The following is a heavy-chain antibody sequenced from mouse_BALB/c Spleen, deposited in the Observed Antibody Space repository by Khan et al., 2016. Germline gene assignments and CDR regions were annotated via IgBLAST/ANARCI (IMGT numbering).Heavy chain of an antibody. CDR2: IWAGGST. J-gene: IGHJ3*01. V-gene: IGHV2-9*02. CDR3: ARDYQDFDAWFAS. Sequence: QVQLKESGPGLVAPSQSLSITCTVSGFSLTNSGVHWVRQPPRKGLDWLGVIWAGGSTDYNSALMSRLSITRDTTQNQVFLKMNSLQTDDTAMYYCARDYQDFDAWFASWGQGTLVTVSA. CDR1: GFSLTNSG.